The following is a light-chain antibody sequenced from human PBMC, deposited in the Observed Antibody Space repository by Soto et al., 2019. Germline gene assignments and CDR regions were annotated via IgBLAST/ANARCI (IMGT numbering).Light chain of an antibody. V-gene: IGLV1-40*01. CDR1: SSNIGAGYD. J-gene: IGLJ3*02. CDR3: QFYDSSLSGLWV. Sequence: QSVLTQPPSVSGAPGQRVTISCTGSSSNIGAGYDVQWYKQLPGTAPKVLIYGNSNRPSGVPDRISGSKSGTSASLAITGLQAEDEADYYCQFYDSSLSGLWVFGGGTKLTVL. CDR2: GNS.